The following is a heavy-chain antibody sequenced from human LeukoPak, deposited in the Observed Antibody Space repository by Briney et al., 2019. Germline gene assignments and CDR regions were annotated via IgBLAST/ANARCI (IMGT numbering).Heavy chain of an antibody. J-gene: IGHJ2*01. CDR1: GFTFSSYG. CDR2: IRYDGSNK. CDR3: ARADSSGYYLFGGFDL. Sequence: GGSLRLSCAASGFTFSSYGMHWVRQAPGKGLEWVAFIRYDGSNKYYADSVKGRLTISRDNSKNTLYLQMNSLRAEDTAVYYCARADSSGYYLFGGFDLWGRGTLVTVSS. V-gene: IGHV3-30*02. D-gene: IGHD3-22*01.